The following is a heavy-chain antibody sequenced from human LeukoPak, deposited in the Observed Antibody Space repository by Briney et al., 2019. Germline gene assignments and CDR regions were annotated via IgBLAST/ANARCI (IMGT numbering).Heavy chain of an antibody. D-gene: IGHD3-22*01. CDR2: IKSKTDGGTT. CDR3: TTDQLVVQLGDNWFDP. J-gene: IGHJ5*02. V-gene: IGHV3-15*01. CDR1: GFTFSNAW. Sequence: PGGSLRLSCAASGFTFSNAWMSWVRQAPGKGLEWVGRIKSKTDGGTTDYAAPVKGRFTISRDDSKNTLYLQMNSLKTEDTAVYYCTTDQLVVQLGDNWFDPWGQGTLVTVSS.